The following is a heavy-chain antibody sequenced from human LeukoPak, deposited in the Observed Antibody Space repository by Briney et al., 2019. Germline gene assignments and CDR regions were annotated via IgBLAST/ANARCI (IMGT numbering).Heavy chain of an antibody. D-gene: IGHD5-18*01. V-gene: IGHV1-46*01. J-gene: IGHJ4*02. CDR2: INPSGGST. CDR3: ATSGYSYGNY. Sequence: ASVKVSCKASGGTFSSYAISWVRQAPGQGLEWMGIINPSGGSTSYAQKFQGRVTMTRDMSTSTVYMELSSLRSEDTAVYYCATSGYSYGNYWGQGTLVTVSS. CDR1: GGTFSSYA.